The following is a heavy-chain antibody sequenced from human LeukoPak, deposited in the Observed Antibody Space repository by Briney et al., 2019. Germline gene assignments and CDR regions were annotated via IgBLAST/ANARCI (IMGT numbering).Heavy chain of an antibody. D-gene: IGHD6-19*01. Sequence: GRSLRLSCAASGFTFSSYGMHWVRQAPGKGLEWAAVIWYDGSNKYYADSVKGRFTISRDNSKNTLYLQMNSLRAEDTAVYYCARDSKLSSGWYYYFDYWGQGTLVTVSS. CDR2: IWYDGSNK. CDR3: ARDSKLSSGWYYYFDY. J-gene: IGHJ4*02. V-gene: IGHV3-33*01. CDR1: GFTFSSYG.